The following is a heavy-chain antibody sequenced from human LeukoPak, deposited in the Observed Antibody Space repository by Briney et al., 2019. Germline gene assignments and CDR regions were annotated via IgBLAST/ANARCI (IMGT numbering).Heavy chain of an antibody. Sequence: ASVKVSCNASGGTFSSYAISWVRQAPGQGLEWMGGIIPIFGTANYAQKFQGRVTITADESTSTAYMELSSLRSEDTAVYYCARGDTPNYYDSSGYYYEFDYWGQGTLVTVSS. D-gene: IGHD3-22*01. CDR1: GGTFSSYA. CDR3: ARGDTPNYYDSSGYYYEFDY. CDR2: IIPIFGTA. J-gene: IGHJ4*02. V-gene: IGHV1-69*01.